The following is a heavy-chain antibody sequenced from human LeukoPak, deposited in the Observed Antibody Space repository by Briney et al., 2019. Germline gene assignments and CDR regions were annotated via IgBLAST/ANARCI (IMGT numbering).Heavy chain of an antibody. J-gene: IGHJ5*02. V-gene: IGHV4-34*01. CDR2: INHSGST. CDR3: ARELYDFWTWGSVDP. D-gene: IGHD3-3*01. Sequence: PSETLSLTCAVYGGSFSGYYWSWIRQPPGKGLEWIGEINHSGSTNYNPSLKSRVTISVDTSKNQFSLKLSSVTAADTAVYYCARELYDFWTWGSVDPWGQGTLVTVSS. CDR1: GGSFSGYY.